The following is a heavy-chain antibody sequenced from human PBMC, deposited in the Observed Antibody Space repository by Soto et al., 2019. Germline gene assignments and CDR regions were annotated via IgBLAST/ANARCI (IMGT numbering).Heavy chain of an antibody. J-gene: IGHJ5*02. CDR2: ISYDGSNK. CDR3: AREGKGCSSTSCYPWFDP. D-gene: IGHD2-2*01. CDR1: GFTLSSYA. Sequence: GWSLRLSCAASGFTLSSYAMHWVRQAPGKGLEWVAVISYDGSNKYYADSVEGRFTISRDNSKNTLYLQMNSLRAEDTAVYYCAREGKGCSSTSCYPWFDPWGQGTLVTVSS. V-gene: IGHV3-30-3*01.